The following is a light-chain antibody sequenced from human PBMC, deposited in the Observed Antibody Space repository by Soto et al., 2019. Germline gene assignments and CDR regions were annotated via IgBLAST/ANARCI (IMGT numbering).Light chain of an antibody. CDR2: EVS. CDR3: SSYAGTDNLL. CDR1: SNDIGGYNY. V-gene: IGLV2-8*01. Sequence: QSVLTQAPSASGYPGQSVTLSCTGTSNDIGGYNYVSWYQQHPGKAPKLMIYEVSKRPSGVPDRFSGSQSGNTASLTVSGLQAEDEADYYCSSYAGTDNLLFGGGTKVTVL. J-gene: IGLJ3*02.